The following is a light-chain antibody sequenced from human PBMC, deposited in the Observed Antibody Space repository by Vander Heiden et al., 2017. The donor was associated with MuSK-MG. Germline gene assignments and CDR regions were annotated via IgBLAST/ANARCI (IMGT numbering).Light chain of an antibody. CDR1: QSVRSN. CDR3: QQDNNWPLT. V-gene: IGKV3-15*01. Sequence: EILMTQSPATLSVSPGERATLSCRASQSVRSNLAWYQQRPGQAPRLLIYSASTRATGNPARFSGSGSGTEFTLTISSLQSEDFAVYYCQQDNNWPLTFGGGTKVEIK. J-gene: IGKJ4*01. CDR2: SAS.